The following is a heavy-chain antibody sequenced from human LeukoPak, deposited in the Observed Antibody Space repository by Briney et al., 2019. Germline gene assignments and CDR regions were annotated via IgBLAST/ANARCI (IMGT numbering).Heavy chain of an antibody. Sequence: GGSLRLSCAASGFTFSTSGMSWVRQAPGKWLEWVSSISKTSYYRRYADSLKGRFTVSRDNAKNSVFLQMSSLRVEDTAVYYCAKIGVADTDAYFDFWGRGTLVTVSS. CDR3: AKIGVADTDAYFDF. J-gene: IGHJ4*02. CDR1: GFTFSTSG. CDR2: ISKTSYYR. D-gene: IGHD3-3*01. V-gene: IGHV3-21*01.